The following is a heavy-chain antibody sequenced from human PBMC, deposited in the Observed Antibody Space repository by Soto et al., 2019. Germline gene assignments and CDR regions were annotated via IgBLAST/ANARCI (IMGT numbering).Heavy chain of an antibody. CDR1: GFTVSSNY. J-gene: IGHJ1*01. D-gene: IGHD3-10*01. Sequence: EVQLVESGGGLIQPGGSLRLSCAASGFTVSSNYMGWVRQAPGKGLEYVSVVYSAGNTYYADSVKGRFTISRDSSENTLVLRMNSLRAEGTAVYFCARAVGSGGGWAEYFQHWGQGTLVTVSS. CDR3: ARAVGSGGGWAEYFQH. CDR2: VYSAGNT. V-gene: IGHV3-53*01.